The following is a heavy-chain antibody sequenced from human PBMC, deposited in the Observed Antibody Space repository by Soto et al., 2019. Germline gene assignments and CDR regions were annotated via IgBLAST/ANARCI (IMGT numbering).Heavy chain of an antibody. D-gene: IGHD2-15*01. CDR2: IYHSGST. J-gene: IGHJ6*02. CDR3: ARGMGYCSGGSCYYYYGMDV. Sequence: SETLSLTCAVSGGSISSGGYSWSWIRQPPGKGLEWIGYIYHSGSTYYNPSLKSRVTISVDRSKNQFSLKLSSVAAADTAVYYCARGMGYCSGGSCYYYYGMDVWGQGTTVTVSS. CDR1: GGSISSGGYS. V-gene: IGHV4-30-2*01.